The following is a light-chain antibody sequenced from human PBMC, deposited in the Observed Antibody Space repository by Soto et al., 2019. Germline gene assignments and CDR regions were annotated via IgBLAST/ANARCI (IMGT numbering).Light chain of an antibody. CDR1: QSVSSN. CDR3: QQYNNWPCT. Sequence: EIVMTQSPATLSVSPGERATLSCRASQSVSSNLAWYQQKPGQAPRLLIYGASTRATGNPARFSGSGSGTEFTLTISSLQSEDFAVYYCQQYNNWPCTFGGGTKVEIK. CDR2: GAS. J-gene: IGKJ4*01. V-gene: IGKV3-15*01.